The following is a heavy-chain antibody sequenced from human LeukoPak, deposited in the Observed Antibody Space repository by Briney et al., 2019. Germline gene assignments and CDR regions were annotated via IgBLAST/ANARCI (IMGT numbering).Heavy chain of an antibody. Sequence: GGSLRLPCAASGFTFSSSCMSWVRQAPGKGLEWMANIKEDGSEKYYVDSVKGRFTISRDNAKNSLYLQMNSLRAEDTAVYSCARVKYDTSGYYGDYFDYWGQGTLVTVSS. D-gene: IGHD3-22*01. J-gene: IGHJ4*02. CDR2: IKEDGSEK. CDR3: ARVKYDTSGYYGDYFDY. V-gene: IGHV3-7*04. CDR1: GFTFSSSC.